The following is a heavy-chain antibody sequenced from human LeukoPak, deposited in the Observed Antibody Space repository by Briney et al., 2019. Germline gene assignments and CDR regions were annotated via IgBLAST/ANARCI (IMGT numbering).Heavy chain of an antibody. V-gene: IGHV3-48*02. Sequence: GRSLRLSCAASGFTLSTNSMNWVRQAPGKGLEWGSYISGSSSTIHYADSVKGRFTISRDNAKNSVYLQMNSLRDEDTAVYYCARDFHGSATYTFDYWGQGTLVTVSS. CDR1: GFTLSTNS. J-gene: IGHJ4*02. CDR3: ARDFHGSATYTFDY. D-gene: IGHD3-10*01. CDR2: ISGSSSTI.